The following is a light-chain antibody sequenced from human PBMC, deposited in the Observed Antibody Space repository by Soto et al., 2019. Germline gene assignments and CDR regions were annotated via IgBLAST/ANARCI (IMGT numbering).Light chain of an antibody. Sequence: LTLSPCTLSVSPGERAAITCTVSQSLRSNFLAWYQQKPGQAPRLLIYDASSRDAGIPDRFSGSGSGTDFTLTITRLQPADFAVYHCQLYDGSPRPFAQGTKVDIK. CDR2: DAS. J-gene: IGKJ1*01. V-gene: IGKV3-20*01. CDR1: QSLRSNF. CDR3: QLYDGSPRP.